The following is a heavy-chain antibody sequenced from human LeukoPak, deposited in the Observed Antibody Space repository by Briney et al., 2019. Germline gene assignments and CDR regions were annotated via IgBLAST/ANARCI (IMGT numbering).Heavy chain of an antibody. J-gene: IGHJ3*01. CDR1: GFAFSRIW. V-gene: IGHV3-7*01. Sequence: GRSLRLSCAATGFAFSRIWMSWVRQAPGKGLEWVANIKQDGSEKYYVDSVKGRFTISRDNAKNSLYLQMNSLRAEDTAVYYCAMLKNAFDFWGQGTMVTVSS. CDR2: IKQDGSEK. CDR3: AMLKNAFDF.